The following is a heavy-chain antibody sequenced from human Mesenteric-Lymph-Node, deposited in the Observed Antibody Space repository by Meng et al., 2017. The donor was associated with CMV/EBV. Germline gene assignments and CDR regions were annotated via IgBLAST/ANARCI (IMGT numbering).Heavy chain of an antibody. V-gene: IGHV4-4*02. CDR3: TRRWTGYYVY. D-gene: IGHD3/OR15-3a*01. Sequence: LPCAVSGDSLSSSTWWTWVRQPPGEGLEWIGEIHHNGSTNYNPSLKSRVTMSLDKSRNHFSLKLNSVTAADTAVYYCTRRWTGYYVYWGQGTLVTVSS. J-gene: IGHJ4*02. CDR1: GDSLSSSTW. CDR2: IHHNGST.